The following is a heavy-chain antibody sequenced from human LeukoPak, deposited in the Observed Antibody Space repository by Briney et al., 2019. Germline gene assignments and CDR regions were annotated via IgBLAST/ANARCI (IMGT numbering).Heavy chain of an antibody. CDR2: IVVGSGNT. CDR3: AADGDVLRFLEWLGAFDI. D-gene: IGHD3-3*01. CDR1: GFTFTSSA. V-gene: IGHV1-58*01. Sequence: SVKVSCKASGFTFTSSAVQWVRQARAQRLEWIGWIVVGSGNTNYAQKFQERVTITRDMSTSTAYMELSSLRSGDTAVYYCAADGDVLRFLEWLGAFDIWGQGTMVTVSS. J-gene: IGHJ3*02.